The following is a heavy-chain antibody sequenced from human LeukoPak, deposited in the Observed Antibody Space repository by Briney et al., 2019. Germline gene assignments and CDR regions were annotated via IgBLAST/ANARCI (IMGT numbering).Heavy chain of an antibody. Sequence: GGSLRLSCAASGFTFSNYAMRWVRQAPGKGLEWVSGISGSGDSTYYADSVRGRFTISRDNSKNTLYLQMNSLRAEDTAVYFCAKGSKAVLFTRDHYMDVWGKGTTVTISS. V-gene: IGHV3-23*01. CDR1: GFTFSNYA. CDR3: AKGSKAVLFTRDHYMDV. J-gene: IGHJ6*03. CDR2: ISGSGDST. D-gene: IGHD6-19*01.